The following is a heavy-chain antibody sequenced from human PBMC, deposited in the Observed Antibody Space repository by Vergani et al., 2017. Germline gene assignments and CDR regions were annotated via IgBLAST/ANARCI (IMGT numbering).Heavy chain of an antibody. CDR2: INHSGST. D-gene: IGHD3-3*01. J-gene: IGHJ5*02. V-gene: IGHV4-34*01. CDR3: ARDLRVWSGYYGWFDP. CDR1: GGSFSGYY. Sequence: QVQLQQWGAGLLKPSETLSLTCAVYGGSFSGYYWSWIRQPPGKGLEWIGEINHSGSTNYNPSLKSRVTISVDTSKNQFSLKLSSVTAADTAVYYCARDLRVWSGYYGWFDPLGQGTLVTVSS.